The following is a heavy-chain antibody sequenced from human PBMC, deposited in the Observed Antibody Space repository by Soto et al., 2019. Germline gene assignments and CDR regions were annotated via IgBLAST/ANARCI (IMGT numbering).Heavy chain of an antibody. CDR1: GYTFTGYY. J-gene: IGHJ4*02. D-gene: IGHD5-12*01. CDR2: INPNSGGT. Sequence: WASVKVSCKASGYTFTGYYMHWVRQAPGQGLEWMGWINPNSGGTNYAQKFQGRVTMTRDTSISTAYMELSRLRSDDTAVYYCERVRRWLQLQWLDYWGQGTRVTVSS. CDR3: ERVRRWLQLQWLDY. V-gene: IGHV1-2*02.